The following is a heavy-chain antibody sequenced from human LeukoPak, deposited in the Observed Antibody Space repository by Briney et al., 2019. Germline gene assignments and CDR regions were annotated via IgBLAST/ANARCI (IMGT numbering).Heavy chain of an antibody. CDR2: ISSSSSTI. CDR1: GFTFSSYS. Sequence: PGGSLRLSCAASGFTFSSYSMNWVRQAPGKGLEWVSYISSSSSTIYYADSVKGRFTISRDNAKNSLYLQMNSLRAEDTAVYYCARDRGNWNYGLVDYWGQGTLVTVSS. D-gene: IGHD1-7*01. CDR3: ARDRGNWNYGLVDY. J-gene: IGHJ4*02. V-gene: IGHV3-48*04.